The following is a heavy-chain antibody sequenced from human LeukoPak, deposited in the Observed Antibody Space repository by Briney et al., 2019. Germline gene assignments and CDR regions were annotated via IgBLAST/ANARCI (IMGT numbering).Heavy chain of an antibody. V-gene: IGHV3-30*04. CDR3: ARGLYPDYYVSSGSSPPEH. CDR1: GFTFSSYV. CDR2: ISYDGSNK. J-gene: IGHJ1*01. D-gene: IGHD3-22*01. Sequence: SGGSLRLSCAASGFTFSSYVMHWVRQAPGKGLEWVAVISYDGSNKYYADSVKGRFTISRDNSKNTLYLQMNSLRAEDTAVYYCARGLYPDYYVSSGSSPPEHWGQGTLVTVSS.